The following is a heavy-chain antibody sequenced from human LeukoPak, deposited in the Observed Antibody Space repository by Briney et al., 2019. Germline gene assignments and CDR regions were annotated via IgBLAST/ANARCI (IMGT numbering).Heavy chain of an antibody. CDR2: IGTSSTTR. Sequence: GGSLRLSCAASGFTFSSYTMNWVRQPPGKGLEWVSNIGTSSTTRYYADSVKGRFTISRDNAKNSLYLQMNSLRADDTAVYYCARFAAGGSYYYYMDVWGKGTTVTVSS. CDR1: GFTFSSYT. J-gene: IGHJ6*03. D-gene: IGHD6-25*01. CDR3: ARFAAGGSYYYYMDV. V-gene: IGHV3-48*01.